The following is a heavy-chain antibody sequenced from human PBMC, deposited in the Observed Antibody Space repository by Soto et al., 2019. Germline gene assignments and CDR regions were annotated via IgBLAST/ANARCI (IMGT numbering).Heavy chain of an antibody. D-gene: IGHD3-3*01. CDR2: IYYNGST. J-gene: IGHJ4*02. V-gene: IGHV4-39*01. CDR3: ASDYYGGQSDY. Sequence: SETLSLTCSVSGGSITASHYYWSWIRQPPGKGLERIGNIYYNGSTAYKTSLKNRLTKSVDTSKNQFSLTLNSVTDADTAVYYCASDYYGGQSDYWGQGTLVTVSS. CDR1: GGSITASHYY.